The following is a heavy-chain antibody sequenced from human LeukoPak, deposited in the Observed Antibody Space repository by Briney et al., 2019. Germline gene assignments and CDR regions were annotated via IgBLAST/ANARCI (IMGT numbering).Heavy chain of an antibody. V-gene: IGHV4-39*07. CDR1: GGSISSSSYY. D-gene: IGHD5-12*01. Sequence: PSETLSLTCTVSGGSISSSSYYWGWIRQPPGKGLEWIGSIYYSGSTYYNPSLKSRVTISVDTSKNQFSLKLSSVTAADTAVYYCARAEGGYDKVNYYYYYMDVWGKGTTVTISS. J-gene: IGHJ6*03. CDR3: ARAEGGYDKVNYYYYYMDV. CDR2: IYYSGST.